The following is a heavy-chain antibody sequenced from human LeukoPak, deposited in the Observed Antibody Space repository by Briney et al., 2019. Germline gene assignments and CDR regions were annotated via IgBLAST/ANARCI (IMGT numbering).Heavy chain of an antibody. CDR2: TYYRSKWYN. Sequence: SQTLSLTCAISGDSVPSNSAAWNWIRRSPSRGLEWLGRTYYRSKWYNDYTLSVKNQITINQDTSKNQFSLQLNSVTPEDMAVYYCARSAGHFDYWGQGTLVTVSS. J-gene: IGHJ4*02. CDR3: ARSAGHFDY. CDR1: GDSVPSNSAA. V-gene: IGHV6-1*01.